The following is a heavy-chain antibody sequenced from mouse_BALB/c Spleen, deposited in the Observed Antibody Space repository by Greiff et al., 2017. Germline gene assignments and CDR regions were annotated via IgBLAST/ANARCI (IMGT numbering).Heavy chain of an antibody. J-gene: IGHJ4*01. CDR1: GFSLTSYG. V-gene: IGHV2-9*02. CDR3: AREGLYYY. CDR2: IWAGGST. Sequence: VMLVESGPGLVAPSQSLSITCTVSGFSLTSYGVHWVRQPPGKGLEWLGVIWAGGSTNYNSALMSRLSISKDNSKSHVFFKMNSLQTDDTAMYYCAREGLYYYWGQGTSVTVSS. D-gene: IGHD1-1*01.